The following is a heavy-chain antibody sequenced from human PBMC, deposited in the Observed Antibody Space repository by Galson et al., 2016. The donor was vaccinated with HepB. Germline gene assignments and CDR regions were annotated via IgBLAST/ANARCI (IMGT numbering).Heavy chain of an antibody. Sequence: SLRLSCAASGFNFSSYAMAWVRQAPGKGLEWISAISASGGIRDNADSVKGRFTLSRDNSKSALYLQMNSLRAEDTAIYYCAKSYCSGGSCYQRSSFDIWGQGTMVTVSS. D-gene: IGHD2-15*01. CDR1: GFNFSSYA. V-gene: IGHV3-23*01. CDR2: ISASGGIR. J-gene: IGHJ3*02. CDR3: AKSYCSGGSCYQRSSFDI.